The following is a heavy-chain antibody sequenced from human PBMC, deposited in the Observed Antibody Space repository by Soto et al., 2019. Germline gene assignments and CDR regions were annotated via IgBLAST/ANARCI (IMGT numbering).Heavy chain of an antibody. V-gene: IGHV4-34*01. J-gene: IGHJ4*02. Sequence: SETLSLTCAVSGGSFSGYYWSLIRQSPGKGLECIWDINHSGCTNYNPSLKSRVTISGDTSRSQFSLRLSSVTAADTAVYYCARGLPLSGNFWNGYYYLDSGGLGTLVTVAS. CDR1: GGSFSGYY. D-gene: IGHD3-3*01. CDR3: ARGLPLSGNFWNGYYYLDS. CDR2: INHSGCT.